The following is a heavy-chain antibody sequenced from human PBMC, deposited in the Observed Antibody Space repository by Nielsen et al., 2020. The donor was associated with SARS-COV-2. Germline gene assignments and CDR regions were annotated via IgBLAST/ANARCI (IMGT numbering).Heavy chain of an antibody. J-gene: IGHJ5*02. V-gene: IGHV3-7*05. CDR1: GFTFSAYW. Sequence: GESLKISCEASGFTFSAYWMTWVRQAPGKGLEWVANIKEDGSDKNYVDSVMGRFTISRDNARDSLYLQMNNLRAEDTAIYYCLQGGASWGQGTLVTVSS. D-gene: IGHD1-1*01. CDR3: LQGGAS. CDR2: IKEDGSDK.